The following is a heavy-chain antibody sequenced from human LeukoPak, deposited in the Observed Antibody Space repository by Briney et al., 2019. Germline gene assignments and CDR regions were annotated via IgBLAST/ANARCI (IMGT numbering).Heavy chain of an antibody. CDR3: AAQYYYGSGSYYDAEYFQH. V-gene: IGHV4-59*01. CDR1: GGSISSYY. J-gene: IGHJ1*01. Sequence: SETLSLTCTVSGGSISSYYWTWIRQPPGKGLEWIGYIYHSGSTNYNPSLKSRVTISVDTSKNQFSLKLSSVTAADTAVYCCAAQYYYGSGSYYDAEYFQHWGQGTLVTVSS. CDR2: IYHSGST. D-gene: IGHD3-10*01.